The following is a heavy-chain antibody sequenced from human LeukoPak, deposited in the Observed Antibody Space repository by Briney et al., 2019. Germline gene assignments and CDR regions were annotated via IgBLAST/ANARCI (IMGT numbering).Heavy chain of an antibody. CDR2: INPNSGGT. CDR1: GYTFSVYY. V-gene: IGHV1-2*02. Sequence: ASVKVSCKASGYTFSVYYTHWVRQAPGQGLEWMGWINPNSGGTNFAQKFQGRVTMTRDMSTSTVYMELSSLRSEDTAVYYCARASPIAPLDAFDIWGQGTMVTVSS. CDR3: ARASPIAPLDAFDI. J-gene: IGHJ3*02. D-gene: IGHD2-2*01.